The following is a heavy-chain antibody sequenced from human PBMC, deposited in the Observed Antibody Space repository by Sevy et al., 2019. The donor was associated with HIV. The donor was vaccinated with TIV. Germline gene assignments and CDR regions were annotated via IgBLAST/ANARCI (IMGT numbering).Heavy chain of an antibody. CDR1: GFTFSSYW. CDR2: INSDGSST. CDR3: ARRITMVREVISDLMDV. Sequence: GGSLRLSCAASGFTFSSYWMHWVRQAPGKGLVWVSRINSDGSSTSYADSVKGRFTISSDNAKNTLYLQMNSLRAEDTAVYYCARRITMVREVISDLMDVWGQGTTVTVSS. V-gene: IGHV3-74*01. J-gene: IGHJ6*02. D-gene: IGHD3-10*01.